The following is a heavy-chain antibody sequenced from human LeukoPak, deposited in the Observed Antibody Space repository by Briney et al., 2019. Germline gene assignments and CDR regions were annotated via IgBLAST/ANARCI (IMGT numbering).Heavy chain of an antibody. D-gene: IGHD6-19*01. CDR3: ARGAGWYEY. Sequence: SETLSLTRTVSGGSINNDYWSWIRQPPGKGLEWIGYINFSGRINYNPSLKSRVTISGDTSKNQFSLRLSSMTAADTAVYYCARGAGWYEYWGQGTLVTVSS. CDR1: GGSINNDY. V-gene: IGHV4-59*01. J-gene: IGHJ4*02. CDR2: INFSGRI.